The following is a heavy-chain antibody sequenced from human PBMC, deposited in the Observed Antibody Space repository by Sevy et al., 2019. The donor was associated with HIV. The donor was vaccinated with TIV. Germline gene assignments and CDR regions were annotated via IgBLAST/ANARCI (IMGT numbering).Heavy chain of an antibody. CDR2: IYTSGST. D-gene: IGHD2-21*02. Sequence: SLTCTVSGGSISSGSYYWSWIRQPAGKGLEWIGRIYTSGSTNYNPSLKSRVTISVDTSKNQFSLKLSSVTAADTAVYYCARGGGNSFLDAFDIWGQGTMVTVSS. J-gene: IGHJ3*02. CDR3: ARGGGNSFLDAFDI. CDR1: GGSISSGSYY. V-gene: IGHV4-61*02.